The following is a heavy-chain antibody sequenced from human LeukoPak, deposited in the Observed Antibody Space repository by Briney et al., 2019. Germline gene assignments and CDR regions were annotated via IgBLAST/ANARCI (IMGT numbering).Heavy chain of an antibody. D-gene: IGHD6-13*01. Sequence: GGSLRLSCAASGFTFITYSMNWVRQAPGKGLEWVSSISSSNTYIYYADSVKGRFTISRDNAKNSLYLQMNSLRAEDTAVYYCARDFSSTWPKYFDYWGQGTLVTVSS. J-gene: IGHJ4*02. CDR1: GFTFITYS. V-gene: IGHV3-21*04. CDR3: ARDFSSTWPKYFDY. CDR2: ISSSNTYI.